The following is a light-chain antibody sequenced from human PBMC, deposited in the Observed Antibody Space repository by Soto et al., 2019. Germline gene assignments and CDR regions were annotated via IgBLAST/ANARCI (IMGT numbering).Light chain of an antibody. Sequence: EIFMTQSPAPPSLSLRERAPPSLRASQSVSSNLAWYQQKPGQAPRLLIHGASTRAPGFPARFSGSGSGTDFTLTISSLQSEDFAVYYCQQYNNWPWTFGQGSKVDIK. V-gene: IGKV3-15*01. CDR2: GAS. J-gene: IGKJ1*01. CDR1: QSVSSN. CDR3: QQYNNWPWT.